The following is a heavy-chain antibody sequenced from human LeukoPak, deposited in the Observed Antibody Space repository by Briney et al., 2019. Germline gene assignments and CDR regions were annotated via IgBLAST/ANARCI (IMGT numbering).Heavy chain of an antibody. Sequence: PGRSLRLSCAASGFTFSSYGMHWVRQAPGKGLEWVAVIWYDGSNKYYADSVKGRFTISRDNSKNTLYLQMNSLRAEDTAVYYCAGDRIPTYYYGMDVWGQGTTVTVSS. V-gene: IGHV3-33*01. J-gene: IGHJ6*02. CDR3: AGDRIPTYYYGMDV. CDR1: GFTFSSYG. CDR2: IWYDGSNK.